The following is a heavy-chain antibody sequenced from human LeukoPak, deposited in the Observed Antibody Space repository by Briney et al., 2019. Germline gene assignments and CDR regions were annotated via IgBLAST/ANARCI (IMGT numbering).Heavy chain of an antibody. V-gene: IGHV3-53*01. CDR2: IYSGGST. CDR3: AKDNYYGSGSYYRSDAFDI. D-gene: IGHD3-10*01. J-gene: IGHJ3*02. Sequence: GGSLRLSCAASGFTVSSNYMSWVRQAPGKGLEWVSVIYSGGSTYYADSVKGRFTISRDNSKNTLYLQMNSLRAEDTAVYYCAKDNYYGSGSYYRSDAFDIWGQGTMVTVSS. CDR1: GFTVSSNY.